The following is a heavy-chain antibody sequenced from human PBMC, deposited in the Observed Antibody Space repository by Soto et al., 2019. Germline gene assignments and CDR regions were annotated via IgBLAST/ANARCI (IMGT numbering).Heavy chain of an antibody. CDR2: IDPSDSYT. J-gene: IGHJ6*02. Sequence: PGESLKISCKGSGYSFTSYWISWVRQMPGKGLEWMGRIDPSDSYTNYSPSFQGHVTISADKSISTAYLQWSSLKASDTAMYYCARLQYYYGSGSGSTPIMDVWGQGTTVTVSS. V-gene: IGHV5-10-1*01. CDR3: ARLQYYYGSGSGSTPIMDV. D-gene: IGHD3-10*01. CDR1: GYSFTSYW.